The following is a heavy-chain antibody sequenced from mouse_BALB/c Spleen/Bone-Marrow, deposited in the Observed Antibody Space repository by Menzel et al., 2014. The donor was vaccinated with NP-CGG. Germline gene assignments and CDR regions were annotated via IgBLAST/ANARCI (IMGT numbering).Heavy chain of an antibody. CDR2: INPSNGGT. J-gene: IGHJ4*01. CDR3: SRGRRDALDY. CDR1: GYTFTSYY. Sequence: VQLQQSGAELVKPGASVKLSCKASGYTFTSYYMYWVKQRPGQGLEWFGEINPSNGGTNFKEKFKNKATLTVDKSSSTAYMRLSSLTSEDSAVYYCSRGRRDALDYWGQGTSVTVSS. V-gene: IGHV1S16*01.